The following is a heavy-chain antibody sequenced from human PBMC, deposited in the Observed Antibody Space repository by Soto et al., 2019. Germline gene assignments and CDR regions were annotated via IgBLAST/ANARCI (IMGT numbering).Heavy chain of an antibody. J-gene: IGHJ1*01. Sequence: ASVKVSCKSSGYTFTGYYIHWVRQAPGQGLEWMGWINPNSGGTNYAQKFQGWVTMTRDTSISTAYMELSRLRSDDTAVYYCARGVDGGYYSEYFQHWGQGTLVTVSS. CDR2: INPNSGGT. CDR3: ARGVDGGYYSEYFQH. V-gene: IGHV1-2*04. CDR1: GYTFTGYY. D-gene: IGHD3-22*01.